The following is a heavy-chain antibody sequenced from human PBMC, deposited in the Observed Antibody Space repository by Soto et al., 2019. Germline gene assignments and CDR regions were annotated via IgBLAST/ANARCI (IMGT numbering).Heavy chain of an antibody. Sequence: EVQLVESGGGLVQPGGSLRLSCAASGFTFSSYWMSWVRQAPGKGLAWVANIKQDGSEKYYVDSVKGRFTISRDNAKNSLYLQMNSLRAEDTAVYYCASPLANYDFWSGYWGYYMDVWGKGTTVTVSS. J-gene: IGHJ6*03. CDR2: IKQDGSEK. D-gene: IGHD3-3*01. CDR3: ASPLANYDFWSGYWGYYMDV. V-gene: IGHV3-7*01. CDR1: GFTFSSYW.